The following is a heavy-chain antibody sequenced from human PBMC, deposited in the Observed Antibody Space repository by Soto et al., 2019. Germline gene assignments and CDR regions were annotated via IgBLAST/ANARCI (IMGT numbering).Heavy chain of an antibody. V-gene: IGHV3-72*01. Sequence: EVQLVESGGGLVQPGGSLRLSCAASGLIFSDYHMDWVRQAPGKGLEWVGRIRRKANSYTTEYAASVKGRFTISRDDSTNSLYLLMNSLKSEDTAVYYCAMLGGWSGGSSGMDVWGQGTTVTVSS. J-gene: IGHJ6*02. CDR3: AMLGGWSGGSSGMDV. CDR2: IRRKANSYTT. D-gene: IGHD6-19*01. CDR1: GLIFSDYH.